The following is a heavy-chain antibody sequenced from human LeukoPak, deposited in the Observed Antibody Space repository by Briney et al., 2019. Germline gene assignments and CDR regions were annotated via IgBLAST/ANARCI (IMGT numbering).Heavy chain of an antibody. CDR3: AGGNEYSSPDDAFDI. CDR2: ISSSSSYI. V-gene: IGHV3-21*01. CDR1: GFTFSSYS. Sequence: GGSLRLSCAASGFTFSSYSMNWVRQAPGKGLEWVSSISSSSSYIYYADSVKGRFTISRDNAKNSLYLQMNSLRAEDTAVYYCAGGNEYSSPDDAFDIWGQGTMVTVSS. D-gene: IGHD6-6*01. J-gene: IGHJ3*02.